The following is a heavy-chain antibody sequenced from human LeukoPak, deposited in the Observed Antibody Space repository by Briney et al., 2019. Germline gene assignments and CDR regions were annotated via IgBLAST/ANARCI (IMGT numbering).Heavy chain of an antibody. CDR3: ARAGSKYSGSHGAFDI. V-gene: IGHV1-18*01. Sequence: GASVKVSCKASGYTFTSYGISWVRQAPGQGLEWMGWSSAYNGNTNYAQKLQGGVTMTTDTSTSTAYMELRSLRSDDTAVYYCARAGSKYSGSHGAFDIWGQGTMVTVSS. J-gene: IGHJ3*02. D-gene: IGHD1-26*01. CDR2: SSAYNGNT. CDR1: GYTFTSYG.